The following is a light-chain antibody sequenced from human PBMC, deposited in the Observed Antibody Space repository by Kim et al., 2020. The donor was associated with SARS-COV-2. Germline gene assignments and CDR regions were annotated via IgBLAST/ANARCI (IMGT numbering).Light chain of an antibody. CDR3: QQRSNWPPWT. CDR1: QSVSSY. J-gene: IGKJ1*01. CDR2: DAT. Sequence: SPGERATLSCRASQSVSSYLTWYQQKPGQAPRLLIYDATNRATAIPARFSGSGAGTDFALTISRLEPEDFAVYYCQQRSNWPPWTFGQGTKVDIK. V-gene: IGKV3-11*01.